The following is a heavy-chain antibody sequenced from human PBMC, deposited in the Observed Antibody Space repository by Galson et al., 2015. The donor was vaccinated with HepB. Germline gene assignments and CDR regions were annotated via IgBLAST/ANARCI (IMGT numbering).Heavy chain of an antibody. CDR3: ARVHAERINIVVVPAAPMVAWFDP. CDR2: ISAYNGNT. CDR1: GYTFTSYG. V-gene: IGHV1-18*01. D-gene: IGHD2-2*01. Sequence: SVKVSCKASGYTFTSYGISWVRQAPGQGLEWMGWISAYNGNTNYAQKLQGRVTMTTDTSTSTAYMELRSLRSDDTAVYYCARVHAERINIVVVPAAPMVAWFDPWGQGTLVTVSS. J-gene: IGHJ5*02.